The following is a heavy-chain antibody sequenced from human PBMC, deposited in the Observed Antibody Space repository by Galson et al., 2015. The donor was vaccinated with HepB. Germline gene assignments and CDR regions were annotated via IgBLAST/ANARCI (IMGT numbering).Heavy chain of an antibody. CDR1: GFTFSNSA. D-gene: IGHD2-2*01. Sequence: SVKVSCKASGFTFSNSAMHWVRQAPGQRREWMGWINAGNGNTKYSQKFQGRVTITRDTSASTAYMELSSLRSEDTAVYYCARAARDCSSTSCYSFDYWGQGTLVTVS. J-gene: IGHJ4*01. CDR2: INAGNGNT. CDR3: ARAARDCSSTSCYSFDY. V-gene: IGHV1-3*01.